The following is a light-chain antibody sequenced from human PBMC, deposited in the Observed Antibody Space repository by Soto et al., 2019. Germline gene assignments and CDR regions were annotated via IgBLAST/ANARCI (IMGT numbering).Light chain of an antibody. J-gene: IGKJ2*01. CDR2: AAS. Sequence: EIVMTQSPATLSVSPGERATLSCRASQSVSSNLAWYQQKPGQAPRLLIYAASTRATGSPARFSGSGSGTEFTLTIRSLQSEDFAVYYCQQYNKWPPYTFGQGTKLEIK. V-gene: IGKV3-15*01. CDR3: QQYNKWPPYT. CDR1: QSVSSN.